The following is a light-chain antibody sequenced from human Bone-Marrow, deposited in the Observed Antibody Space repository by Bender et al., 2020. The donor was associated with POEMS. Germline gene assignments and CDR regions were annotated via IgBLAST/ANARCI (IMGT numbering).Light chain of an antibody. J-gene: IGLJ2*01. Sequence: NFLLTQPHSVSESPGKTVTISCTRSSGSIASAYVQWYQQRPGKVPRLIVFKVSDRPSGVSFRFSGSRSGNTASLTIAQLMPEDEADYYCSSSRATNTLVFGGGTKLTVL. V-gene: IGLV6-57*04. CDR1: SGSIASAY. CDR3: SSSRATNTLV. CDR2: KVS.